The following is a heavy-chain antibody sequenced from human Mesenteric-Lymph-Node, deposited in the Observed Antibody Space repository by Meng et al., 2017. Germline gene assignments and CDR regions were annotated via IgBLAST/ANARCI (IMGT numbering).Heavy chain of an antibody. V-gene: IGHV1-69*06. D-gene: IGHD1-1*01. CDR1: GGTFSSYA. CDR3: ARASEVQLERRFREAPGSFDY. Sequence: SVKVSCKASGGTFSSYAISWVRQAPGQGLEWMGGIIPIFGTANYAQKFQGRVTITADKSTSTAYMELSSLRSEDTAVYYCARASEVQLERRFREAPGSFDYWGQGKLVTVAS. CDR2: IIPIFGTA. J-gene: IGHJ4*02.